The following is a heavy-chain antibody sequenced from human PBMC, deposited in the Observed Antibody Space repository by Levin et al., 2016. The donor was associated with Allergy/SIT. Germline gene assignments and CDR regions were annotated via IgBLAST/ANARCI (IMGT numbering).Heavy chain of an antibody. Sequence: SETLSLTCTVSGDSLSRRGYCWGWLRQSPGKGLEWIGSYDYSVNTYYSPPLKSRVTISVDTSKNQFSLKVISVTAADTAVYYCARQGDTGRAFDIWGQGTMVTVSS. CDR1: GDSLSRRGYC. CDR3: ARQGDTGRAFDI. CDR2: YDYSVNT. D-gene: IGHD2-21*02. V-gene: IGHV4-39*01. J-gene: IGHJ3*02.